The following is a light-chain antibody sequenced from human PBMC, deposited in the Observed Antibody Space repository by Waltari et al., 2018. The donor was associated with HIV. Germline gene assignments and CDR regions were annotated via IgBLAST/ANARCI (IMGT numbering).Light chain of an antibody. J-gene: IGLJ3*02. V-gene: IGLV2-11*01. CDR3: CSYAGTYTYVL. Sequence: QSALTQPRSVSGSPGQSVTISCTGTSSDVGGYDSVSWYLQHPGKVLKLIIYEVIKRPSGVPDRFSGSKSGNTASLTISGLQTEDGADYFCCSYAGTYTYVLFGGGTKLTVL. CDR1: SSDVGGYDS. CDR2: EVI.